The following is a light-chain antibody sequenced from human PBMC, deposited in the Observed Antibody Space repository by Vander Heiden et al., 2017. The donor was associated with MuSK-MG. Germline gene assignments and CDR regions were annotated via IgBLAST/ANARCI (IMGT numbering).Light chain of an antibody. CDR3: QHYYSYSRT. V-gene: IGKV1-5*03. J-gene: IGKJ1*01. Sequence: DIQMTQSPSTLSASVGDRVTITCRASQSIRSWLAWYQQKPRKAPKLLIYKASSLESGVPSRFSGSGSGTEFTLTISSLQPDDFATYYCQHYYSYSRTFGQGTKVEIK. CDR1: QSIRSW. CDR2: KAS.